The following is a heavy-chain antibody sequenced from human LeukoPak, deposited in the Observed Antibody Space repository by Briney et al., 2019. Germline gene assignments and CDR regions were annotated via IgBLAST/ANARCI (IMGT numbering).Heavy chain of an antibody. CDR1: GGSISSFY. J-gene: IGHJ4*02. CDR2: IYYSGST. CDR3: AREWLPFYYFDY. V-gene: IGHV4-59*01. Sequence: SETLSLTCTVSGGSISSFYWSWIRQPPGKGPEWIGYIYYSGSTNYNPSLKSRVTISVDTSKNQFSLKLSSVTAADTAVYYCAREWLPFYYFDYWGQGTLVTVSS. D-gene: IGHD5-12*01.